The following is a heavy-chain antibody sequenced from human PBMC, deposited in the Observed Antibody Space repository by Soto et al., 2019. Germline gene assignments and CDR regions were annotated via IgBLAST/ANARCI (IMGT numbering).Heavy chain of an antibody. V-gene: IGHV2-5*01. J-gene: IGHJ3*01. Sequence: QITLKESGPPLVEPTQTLTLTCTFSGFSLSTRGVGVGWIRQPPGKALEWLALIYWHDDKRYIPSLKTRLTNTKYTSNNPVVLIMTNMDPVDTATYYCALRRVQPNSCGSWGQGTMVTVSS. CDR1: GFSLSTRGVG. CDR2: IYWHDDK. CDR3: ALRRVQPNSCGS. D-gene: IGHD2-15*01.